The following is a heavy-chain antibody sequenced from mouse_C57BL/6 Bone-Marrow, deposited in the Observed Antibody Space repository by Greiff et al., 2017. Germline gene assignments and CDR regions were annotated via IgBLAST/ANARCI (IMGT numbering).Heavy chain of an antibody. V-gene: IGHV1-58*01. CDR3: ARSNYGSSYDWFAY. J-gene: IGHJ3*01. CDR2: IYIGNGYT. D-gene: IGHD1-1*01. CDR1: GYTFTSYG. Sequence: VQLQQSGAELVRPGSSVKMSCKTSGYTFTSYGINWVKQRPGQGLEWIGYIYIGNGYTEYNEKFKGKATMTTDTSSSTADLQLSSLTSEDSAIYFCARSNYGSSYDWFAYWGQGTLVTVSA.